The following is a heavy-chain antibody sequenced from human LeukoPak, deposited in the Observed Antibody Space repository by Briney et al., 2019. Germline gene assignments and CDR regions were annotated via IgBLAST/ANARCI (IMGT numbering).Heavy chain of an antibody. Sequence: ASAKVSRKAFGYTFSTFDIAWVRQAAGQGLEWMGWMKPISGNTAYAKKFQGRVTMTRNTSIGTAYLELSSLRFEDSAVCYCARRVPGMDVWGQGTTVTVSS. D-gene: IGHD3-10*01. CDR3: ARRVPGMDV. V-gene: IGHV1-8*01. CDR2: MKPISGNT. CDR1: GYTFSTFD. J-gene: IGHJ6*02.